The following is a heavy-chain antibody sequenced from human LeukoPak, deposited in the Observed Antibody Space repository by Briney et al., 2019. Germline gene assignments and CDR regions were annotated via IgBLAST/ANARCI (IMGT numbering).Heavy chain of an antibody. Sequence: SETLSLTCTVSGGSISSGSYYWSWIRQPAGKGLEWIGRIYTSGSTNYNPSLKSRVTISVDTSKNQSSVKLSSVTAAHTAVYYCARESGIAVAGTYWFDPWGQGNLVTVSS. CDR2: IYTSGST. CDR3: ARESGIAVAGTYWFDP. V-gene: IGHV4-61*02. D-gene: IGHD6-19*01. CDR1: GGSISSGSYY. J-gene: IGHJ5*02.